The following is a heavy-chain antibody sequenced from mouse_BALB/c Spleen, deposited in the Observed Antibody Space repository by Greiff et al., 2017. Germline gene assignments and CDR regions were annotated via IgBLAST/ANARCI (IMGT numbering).Heavy chain of an antibody. D-gene: IGHD1-1*01. CDR2: INPYNDGT. Sequence: VQLQQSGPELVKPGASVKMSCKASGYTFTSYVMHWVKQKPGQGLEWIGYINPYNDGTKYNEKFKGKATLTSDKSSSTAYMELSSLTSEDSAVYYCARGGYYGSSHPWFAYWGQGTLVTVSA. V-gene: IGHV1-14*01. CDR1: GYTFTSYV. CDR3: ARGGYYGSSHPWFAY. J-gene: IGHJ3*01.